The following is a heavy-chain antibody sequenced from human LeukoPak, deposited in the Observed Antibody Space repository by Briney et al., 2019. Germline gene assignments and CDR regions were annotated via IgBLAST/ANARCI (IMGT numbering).Heavy chain of an antibody. CDR3: VRDKGGRSGAIYYDAFDV. D-gene: IGHD1-26*01. V-gene: IGHV3-7*01. J-gene: IGHJ3*01. CDR2: IDQGGSTK. Sequence: GGSLRLSCPASGLTFNTYWMIWVRQAPGKGLEWVANIDQGGSTKYYVDSLKGRFTISRDNAKNSLYLQMNSLRAEDTAVYYCVRDKGGRSGAIYYDAFDVWGQGTMVTV. CDR1: GLTFNTYW.